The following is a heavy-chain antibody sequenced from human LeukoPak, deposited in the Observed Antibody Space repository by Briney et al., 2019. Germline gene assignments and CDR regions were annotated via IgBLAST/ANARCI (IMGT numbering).Heavy chain of an antibody. V-gene: IGHV4-34*01. CDR2: INHSGST. CDR3: ARDFGYHYGSGSYYQAFDY. Sequence: SETLSLTCAVYGGSFSGYYWSWIRQPPGKGLEWIGEINHSGSTNYNPSLKSRVTISVDTSKNQFSLKLSSVTAADTAVYYCARDFGYHYGSGSYYQAFDYWGQGTLVTVSS. CDR1: GGSFSGYY. J-gene: IGHJ4*02. D-gene: IGHD3-10*01.